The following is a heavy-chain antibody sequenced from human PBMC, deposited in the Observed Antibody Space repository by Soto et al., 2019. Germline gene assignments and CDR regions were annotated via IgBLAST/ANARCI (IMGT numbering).Heavy chain of an antibody. J-gene: IGHJ6*03. Sequence: PGGSLRLSCAAYGFTFSSYSMKWVRQAPGKGLEWVSSISSSSSYIYYADSVKGRFTISRDNAKNSLYLQMNSLRAEDTAVYYCARDSVLWFGESYTYYYYYMDVWGKGTTVTVSS. CDR2: ISSSSSYI. CDR3: ARDSVLWFGESYTYYYYYMDV. V-gene: IGHV3-21*01. D-gene: IGHD3-10*01. CDR1: GFTFSSYS.